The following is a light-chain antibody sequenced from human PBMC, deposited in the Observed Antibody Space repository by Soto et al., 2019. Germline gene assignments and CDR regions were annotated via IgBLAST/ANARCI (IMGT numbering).Light chain of an antibody. CDR1: QSVSSNY. CDR3: QQYGSSPLYT. CDR2: GAS. V-gene: IGKV3-20*01. J-gene: IGKJ2*01. Sequence: IVLTQSPGTLSLSPGERATLSCRASQSVSSNYLAWYQHRPGQAPRLLIYGASTRATDIPDRFSGSGSGTDFTLTISRLEPEDFAVYYCQQYGSSPLYTFGQGTKGDIK.